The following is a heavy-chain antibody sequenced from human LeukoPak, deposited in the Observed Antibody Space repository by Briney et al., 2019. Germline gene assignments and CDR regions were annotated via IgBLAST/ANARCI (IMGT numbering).Heavy chain of an antibody. CDR1: GYTLTELS. Sequence: ASVKVSCKVSGYTLTELSMHWVRQAPGKGLEWMGGFDPEDGETIYAQKFQGRVTMTEDTSTDTAYMELSSLRSEDTAVYYCARVPRGSYDYGDNNWFDPWGQGTLVTVSS. D-gene: IGHD4-17*01. J-gene: IGHJ5*02. V-gene: IGHV1-24*01. CDR3: ARVPRGSYDYGDNNWFDP. CDR2: FDPEDGET.